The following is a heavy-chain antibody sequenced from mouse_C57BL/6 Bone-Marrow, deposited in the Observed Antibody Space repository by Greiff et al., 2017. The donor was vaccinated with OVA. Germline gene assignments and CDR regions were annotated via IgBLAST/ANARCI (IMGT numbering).Heavy chain of an antibody. CDR2: IDPSDSYT. CDR3: ARGRDYGNSLLYWYFDV. V-gene: IGHV1-50*01. CDR1: GYTFTSYW. J-gene: IGHJ1*03. D-gene: IGHD2-1*01. Sequence: QVQLKQPGAELVKPGASVKLSCKASGYTFTSYWMQWVKQRPGQGLEWIGEIDPSDSYTNYNQKFKGKATLTVDTASSTAYMQLSSLTSEDSAVYYCARGRDYGNSLLYWYFDVWGTGTTVTVSS.